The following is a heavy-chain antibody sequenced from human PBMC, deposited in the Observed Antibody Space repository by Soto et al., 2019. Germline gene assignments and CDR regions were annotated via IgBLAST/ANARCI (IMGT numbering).Heavy chain of an antibody. CDR1: GYTFNTFG. CDR2: ISGYGGKR. Sequence: ASVKVSCKASGYTFNTFGITWVRQAPGQGLEWMGCISGYGGKRDYSRKLQGRVTMTTDTSTSTAYMELRSLRSDDTAVYYCARDGGVQARFDPWGQGTLVTVSS. J-gene: IGHJ5*02. CDR3: ARDGGVQARFDP. V-gene: IGHV1-18*01. D-gene: IGHD2-8*02.